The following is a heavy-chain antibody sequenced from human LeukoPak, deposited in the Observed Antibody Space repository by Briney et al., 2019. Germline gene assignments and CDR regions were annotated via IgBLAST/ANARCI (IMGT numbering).Heavy chain of an antibody. J-gene: IGHJ4*02. CDR2: IKQDGSEK. CDR1: GFTFSSYA. V-gene: IGHV3-7*01. CDR3: ARYSGDRSADY. D-gene: IGHD3-22*01. Sequence: PGGSLRLSCAASGFTFSSYAMSWVRQAPGKGLEWVANIKQDGSEKQYVDSVKGRFTISRDNGKNSLYLQMNSLRAEDTAVYYCARYSGDRSADYWGQGNLVTVSS.